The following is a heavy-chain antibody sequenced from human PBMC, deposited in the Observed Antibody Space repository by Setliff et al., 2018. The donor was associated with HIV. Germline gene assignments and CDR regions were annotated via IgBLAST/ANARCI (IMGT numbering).Heavy chain of an antibody. CDR3: ARASRWGSIPFDY. CDR1: GVSISSHY. J-gene: IGHJ4*02. D-gene: IGHD2-21*01. Sequence: SETLSLTCNVSGVSISSHYWSWIRQPPGKGLEWIGYIYNSGRTNYNPSLTSRVTISVDTSKNQFSLKLNSVTAADTAVYFCARASRWGSIPFDYWGQGTLVTVSS. V-gene: IGHV4-59*11. CDR2: IYNSGRT.